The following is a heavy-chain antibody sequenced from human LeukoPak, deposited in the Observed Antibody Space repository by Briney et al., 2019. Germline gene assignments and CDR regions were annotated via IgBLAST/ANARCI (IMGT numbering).Heavy chain of an antibody. D-gene: IGHD6-13*01. CDR3: ARVAYSSSWYRFDP. J-gene: IGHJ5*02. V-gene: IGHV4-59*01. Sequence: SETLSLTCTASGGSISSFYWSWIRQPPGKGLEWIGCIYYSGDTDYNPSLKSRVTISVDTSKNQFSLRLSSVTAANTAVYYCARVAYSSSWYRFDPWGQGTLVTVSS. CDR1: GGSISSFY. CDR2: IYYSGDT.